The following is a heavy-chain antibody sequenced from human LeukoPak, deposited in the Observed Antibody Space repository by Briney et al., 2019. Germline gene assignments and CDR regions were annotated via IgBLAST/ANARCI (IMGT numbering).Heavy chain of an antibody. CDR1: GFTFDDYA. Sequence: GRSLRLSCAASGFTFDDYAMRWVRHAPGKGLEWVSGISWNSGSIGYADSVKGRFTISRDNAKNSLYLQMNSLRAEDTALYYCAKSYGSGLYYGMDVWGQGTTVTVSS. J-gene: IGHJ6*02. D-gene: IGHD3-10*01. CDR2: ISWNSGSI. CDR3: AKSYGSGLYYGMDV. V-gene: IGHV3-9*01.